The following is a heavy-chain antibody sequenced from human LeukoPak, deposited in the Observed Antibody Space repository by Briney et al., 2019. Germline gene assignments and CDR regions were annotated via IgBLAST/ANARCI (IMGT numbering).Heavy chain of an antibody. V-gene: IGHV1-18*01. D-gene: IGHD3-22*01. CDR3: ARDSDDSSDYYYYYGMDV. Sequence: ASVTVSCKASGYTFTSYGISWVRQAPGQGLEWMGWISAYNGNTNYAQKLQGRVTMTTDTSTSTAYMELRSLRSDDTAVYYCARDSDDSSDYYYYYGMDVWGQGTTGTVS. J-gene: IGHJ6*02. CDR1: GYTFTSYG. CDR2: ISAYNGNT.